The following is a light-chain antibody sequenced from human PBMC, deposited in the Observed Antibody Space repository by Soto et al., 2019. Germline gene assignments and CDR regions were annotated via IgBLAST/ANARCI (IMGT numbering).Light chain of an antibody. CDR1: SSDVGGYNY. V-gene: IGLV2-8*01. Sequence: QSALTQPPSASGSPGQSVTISCTGTSSDVGGYNYVSWYQQHPGKAPKLMIYEVNKRPSGVPDRFSGSNSGNTASLTVSGLQVEDEADYYCSSYAGSNNLVFGGGTKLTVL. J-gene: IGLJ2*01. CDR3: SSYAGSNNLV. CDR2: EVN.